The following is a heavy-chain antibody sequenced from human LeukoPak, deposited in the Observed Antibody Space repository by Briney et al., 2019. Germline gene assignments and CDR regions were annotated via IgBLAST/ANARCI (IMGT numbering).Heavy chain of an antibody. Sequence: ASVKVSCKTSGYTFTDYYIHWVRQAPGQGLEWMGWIIPNGGGTNYAQKFQGRVTMTRDTSISTAYMEVYTLTSDDTAIYYCASGDSDYDVNRRPPQYWGQGTLVTVSS. D-gene: IGHD5-12*01. CDR3: ASGDSDYDVNRRPPQY. J-gene: IGHJ4*02. CDR2: IIPNGGGT. CDR1: GYTFTDYY. V-gene: IGHV1-2*02.